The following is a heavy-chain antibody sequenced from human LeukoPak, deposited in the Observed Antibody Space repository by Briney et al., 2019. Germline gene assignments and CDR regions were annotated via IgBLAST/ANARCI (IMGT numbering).Heavy chain of an antibody. Sequence: SETLSLSCGVYGGSFSGYYWSWIRQPPGKGLEWIGEINPRGSTNYNPSLKSRVTLSADTSKNQFSLTLNSVTAADTAVYYCARRRLGYYFDYWGEGTLVTVSS. CDR1: GGSFSGYY. CDR2: INPRGST. D-gene: IGHD5-24*01. CDR3: ARRRLGYYFDY. J-gene: IGHJ4*02. V-gene: IGHV4-34*01.